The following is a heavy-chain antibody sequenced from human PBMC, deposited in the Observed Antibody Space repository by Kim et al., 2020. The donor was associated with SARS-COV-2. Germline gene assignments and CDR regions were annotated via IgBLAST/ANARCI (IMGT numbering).Heavy chain of an antibody. CDR3: AKQPHYYDSSGYYGY. Sequence: DSVKGRFTISRDNSKNTLYLQMNSLRAEDTAVYYCAKQPHYYDSSGYYGYWGQGTLVTVSS. V-gene: IGHV3-23*01. D-gene: IGHD3-22*01. J-gene: IGHJ4*02.